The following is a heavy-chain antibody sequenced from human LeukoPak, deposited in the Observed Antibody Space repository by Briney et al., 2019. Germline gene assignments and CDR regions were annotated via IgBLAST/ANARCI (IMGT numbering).Heavy chain of an antibody. V-gene: IGHV3-7*04. J-gene: IGHJ4*02. D-gene: IGHD5-24*01. CDR2: IKQDGSKK. CDR1: GFTFSSYW. Sequence: TGGSLRLSCEVSGFTFSSYWMNWVRQAPGKGLEWVANIKQDGSKKSYVDSVKGRFTISRDNAKNSLYLQMNSLRAEDTAIYYCTRVGYIDEGIDYWGQGTLVTVSS. CDR3: TRVGYIDEGIDY.